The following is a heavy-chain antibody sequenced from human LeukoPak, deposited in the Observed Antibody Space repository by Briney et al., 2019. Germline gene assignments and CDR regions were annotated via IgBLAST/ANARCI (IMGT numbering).Heavy chain of an antibody. D-gene: IGHD1-20*01. CDR1: GYTFTAYY. CDR3: ARGYNWNYFDY. Sequence: ASVKVSCKASGYTFTAYYIHWVRQAPGQGLEWMGWINPHSGGTDYAQRFQGRVTMTGDTSISTAYMDLSRLRSDDTAVYYCARGYNWNYFDYWGQGTLVTVSS. J-gene: IGHJ4*02. V-gene: IGHV1-2*02. CDR2: INPHSGGT.